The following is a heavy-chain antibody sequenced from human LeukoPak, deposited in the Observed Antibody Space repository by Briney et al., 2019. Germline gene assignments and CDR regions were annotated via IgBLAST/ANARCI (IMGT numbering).Heavy chain of an antibody. CDR2: ISGSGGST. D-gene: IGHD1-26*01. Sequence: PGGSLRLSCAASGFTFSSYAMSWVRQAPGKGLEWVSAISGSGGSTYYADSVKGRFTISRDSSKNTLYLQMNSLRDEDTAVYYCAKDLVGWTTIDAFDIWGQGTMVTVSS. CDR3: AKDLVGWTTIDAFDI. CDR1: GFTFSSYA. J-gene: IGHJ3*02. V-gene: IGHV3-23*01.